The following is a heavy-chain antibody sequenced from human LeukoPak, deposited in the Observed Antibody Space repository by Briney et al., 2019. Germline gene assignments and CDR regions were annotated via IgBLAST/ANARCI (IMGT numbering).Heavy chain of an antibody. D-gene: IGHD6-13*01. CDR2: INAGNGNT. J-gene: IGHJ4*02. Sequence: ASVKVSCKASGYTFTSYAMHWVRQAPGQRLEWMGWINAGNGNTKYSQKFQGRVTITRDTSASTAYMELSSLRSEDTAVYYCARGTLAAAGTSLFDYWGQGTLVTVSS. V-gene: IGHV1-3*01. CDR1: GYTFTSYA. CDR3: ARGTLAAAGTSLFDY.